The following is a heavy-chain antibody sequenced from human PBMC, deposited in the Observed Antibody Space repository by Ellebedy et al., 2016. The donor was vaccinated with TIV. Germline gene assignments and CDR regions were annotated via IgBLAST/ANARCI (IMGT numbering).Heavy chain of an antibody. V-gene: IGHV1-8*01. D-gene: IGHD1-7*01. CDR1: GYTFTDYD. J-gene: IGHJ5*02. Sequence: AASVKVSCKASGYTFTDYDINWVRQATGQGLEYLGWMKPGSGNTGDAQKFEGRVTTTRNTSTSTAYMELSSLRSDDTAVYYCVVELFHPWGQGTLVSVSS. CDR3: VVELFHP. CDR2: MKPGSGNT.